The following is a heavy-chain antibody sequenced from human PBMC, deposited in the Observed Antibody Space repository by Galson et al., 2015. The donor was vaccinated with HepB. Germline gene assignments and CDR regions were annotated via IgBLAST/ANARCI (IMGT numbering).Heavy chain of an antibody. Sequence: SLRLSCAASGFAVSSNYKSWVRQAPGKGLEWVSVIYSGGSTYYADSVKGRFTISRDNSKNTLYLQMNSLRAEDTAVYYCARELVDSSSWYTKSGGMDVWGQGTTVTVSS. V-gene: IGHV3-66*02. D-gene: IGHD6-13*01. CDR2: IYSGGST. CDR1: GFAVSSNY. J-gene: IGHJ6*02. CDR3: ARELVDSSSWYTKSGGMDV.